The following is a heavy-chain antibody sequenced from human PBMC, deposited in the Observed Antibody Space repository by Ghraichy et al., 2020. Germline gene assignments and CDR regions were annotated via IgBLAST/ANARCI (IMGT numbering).Heavy chain of an antibody. Sequence: SETLSLTCTVSGYSISSGFYWGWIRQPPGKGLEWIGTIYHSGNTFYNPSLKSRATISVDTSRNQFSLELSSVTAADTAVYYCARHYYYASGRFDYWGQGTLVTVSS. D-gene: IGHD3-10*01. J-gene: IGHJ4*02. V-gene: IGHV4-38-2*02. CDR2: IYHSGNT. CDR3: ARHYYYASGRFDY. CDR1: GYSISSGFY.